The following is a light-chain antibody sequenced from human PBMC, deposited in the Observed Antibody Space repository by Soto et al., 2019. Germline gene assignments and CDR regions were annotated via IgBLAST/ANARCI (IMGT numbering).Light chain of an antibody. J-gene: IGKJ4*01. Sequence: EIVMTQSPATLSVSPGERATLSCRASQSISSNLAWYQQKPGQAPRLLIYGASARATGIPGRFSGSGSGTEFTLTISSLQSEDSAVYFCQQYNKWLSLTFGGGTKVEIK. CDR2: GAS. V-gene: IGKV3-15*01. CDR3: QQYNKWLSLT. CDR1: QSISSN.